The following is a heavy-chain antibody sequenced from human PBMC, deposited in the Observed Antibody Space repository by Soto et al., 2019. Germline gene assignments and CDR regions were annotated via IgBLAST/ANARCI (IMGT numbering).Heavy chain of an antibody. V-gene: IGHV1-46*01. CDR1: GYTFTSYY. J-gene: IGHJ6*02. D-gene: IGHD6-13*01. Sequence: VKVSCKASGYTFTSYYMHWVRQAPGQGLEWMGIINPSGGSTSYAQKFQGRVTMTRDTSTSTVYMELSSLRSEDTAVYYCAREPIGSFGRRAYGMDVWGQGTTVTVSS. CDR2: INPSGGST. CDR3: AREPIGSFGRRAYGMDV.